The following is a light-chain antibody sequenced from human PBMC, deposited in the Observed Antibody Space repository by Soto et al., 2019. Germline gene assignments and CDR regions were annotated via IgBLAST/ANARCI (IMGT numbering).Light chain of an antibody. CDR1: SGDVGSFNL. Sequence: QSAPTQPASVSGSPGQSITISCTGTSGDVGSFNLVSWYQQHPGKAPKLIIYEVSRPPSGVSNRFSGSKSGNTASLTISGLQAEDEADYYCCSYAGSSTLYVFGAGTKLTVL. V-gene: IGLV2-23*02. J-gene: IGLJ1*01. CDR2: EVS. CDR3: CSYAGSSTLYV.